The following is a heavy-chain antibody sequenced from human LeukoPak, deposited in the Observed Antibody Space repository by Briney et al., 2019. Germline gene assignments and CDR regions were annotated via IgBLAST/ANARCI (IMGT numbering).Heavy chain of an antibody. D-gene: IGHD2-8*01. J-gene: IGHJ6*02. V-gene: IGHV1-46*01. CDR1: GYYFISYY. Sequence: GASVTVSCKASGYYFISYYMHWVRQAPGQGLERMGIINPSGGSTSYAQKLQDRVTMTGDTSTSTVYLELSSLKSEDTAVYYCAREDVVLVDAVRCYYYGMDVWGQGTTVTVSS. CDR3: AREDVVLVDAVRCYYYGMDV. CDR2: INPSGGST.